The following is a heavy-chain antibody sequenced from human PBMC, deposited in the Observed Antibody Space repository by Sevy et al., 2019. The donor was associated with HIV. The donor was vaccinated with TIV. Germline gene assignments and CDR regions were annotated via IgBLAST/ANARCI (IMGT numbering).Heavy chain of an antibody. V-gene: IGHV4-59*01. Sequence: SETLSLTCTVSGGSMSSYFWSWIRQPPGKGLEWIGYIYYTGTTNYNPSPKSRLTMSLDTSQNRFSLKLTAVTAADTAVYYCARDSVLSPRVFDSWGQGTLVTVSS. CDR3: ARDSVLSPRVFDS. J-gene: IGHJ4*02. D-gene: IGHD3-10*01. CDR1: GGSMSSYF. CDR2: IYYTGTT.